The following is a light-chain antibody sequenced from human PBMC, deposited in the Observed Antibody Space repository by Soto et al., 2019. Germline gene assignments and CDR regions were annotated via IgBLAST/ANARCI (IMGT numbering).Light chain of an antibody. Sequence: EIVFTQSPGTLSLAPREKDTISCRASQSVSSSYLAWYQQKPGQAPRLLIYGASSRATGIPDRFSGSGSGTDFTLTISRLEPEDFAVYYCQQYGSSPRTFGQGTKVDIK. CDR3: QQYGSSPRT. J-gene: IGKJ1*01. CDR2: GAS. CDR1: QSVSSSY. V-gene: IGKV3-20*01.